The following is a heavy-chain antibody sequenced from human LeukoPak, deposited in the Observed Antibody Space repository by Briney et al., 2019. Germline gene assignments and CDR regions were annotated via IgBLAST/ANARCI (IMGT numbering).Heavy chain of an antibody. V-gene: IGHV4-59*08. D-gene: IGHD6-19*01. CDR1: GGSISSYY. Sequence: SETLSLTCTVSGGSISSYYWSWIRQPPGKGLEWIGYFYYSGSTNYNPSLKSRVTISVDTSKNQFSLKLSSVTAADTAVYYCARQSYSSGWSPLYYFDYWGQGTLVTVSS. CDR2: FYYSGST. J-gene: IGHJ4*02. CDR3: ARQSYSSGWSPLYYFDY.